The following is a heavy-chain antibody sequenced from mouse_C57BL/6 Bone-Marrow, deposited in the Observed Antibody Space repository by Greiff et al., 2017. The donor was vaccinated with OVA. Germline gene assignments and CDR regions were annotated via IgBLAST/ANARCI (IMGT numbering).Heavy chain of an antibody. CDR2: IDPENGDT. V-gene: IGHV14-4*01. J-gene: IGHJ1*03. D-gene: IGHD1-1*01. Sequence: EVQLQQSGAELVRPGASVKLSCTASGFNIKDDYMHWVKQRPEQGLEWIGWIDPENGDTEYASKFQGKATITADTSSNTAYLQLSSLTSEDTAVSYYTTEVLYGSSYGCYFDVWGTGTAVTVSS. CDR3: TTEVLYGSSYGCYFDV. CDR1: GFNIKDDY.